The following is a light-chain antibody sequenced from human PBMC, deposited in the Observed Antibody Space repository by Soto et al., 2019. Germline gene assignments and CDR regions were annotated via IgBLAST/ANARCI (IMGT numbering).Light chain of an antibody. J-gene: IGKJ4*01. V-gene: IGKV4-1*01. CDR1: QSVLYSSNNKNY. CDR3: QQYYSTPRLT. Sequence: DIVMTQSPDSLAVSLGERATINCKSSQSVLYSSNNKNYLAWYQQKPGQPPKLLIYWASNRESEVPDRFSGSGSGTDFTLTISSLQAEDVAVYYCQQYYSTPRLTFGGGTKVEIK. CDR2: WAS.